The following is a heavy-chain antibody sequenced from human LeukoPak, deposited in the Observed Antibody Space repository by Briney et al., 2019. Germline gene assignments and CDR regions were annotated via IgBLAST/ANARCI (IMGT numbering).Heavy chain of an antibody. D-gene: IGHD5-12*01. CDR1: GGSISSYY. CDR3: ARSYSGYENYFDY. Sequence: PSETLSLTCTVSGGSISSYYWSWIRQPPGKGLAWIGYIYHSGSTNYNPSLKSRVTISVDTSKNQFSLKLSSVTAADTAVYYCARSYSGYENYFDYWGQGTLVTVSS. J-gene: IGHJ4*02. CDR2: IYHSGST. V-gene: IGHV4-59*01.